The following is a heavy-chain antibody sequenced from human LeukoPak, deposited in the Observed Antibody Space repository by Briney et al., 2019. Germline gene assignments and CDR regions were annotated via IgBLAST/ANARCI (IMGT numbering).Heavy chain of an antibody. CDR1: GFTFSSYG. CDR3: AKDRELGYFDY. D-gene: IGHD1-26*01. J-gene: IGHJ4*02. CDR2: ISYDGSNK. Sequence: GGSLRLSCAASGFTFSSYGMHWVRQAPGEGLEWVAVISYDGSNKYYADSVKGRFTISRDNSKNTLYLQMNSLRAEDTAVYYCAKDRELGYFDYWGQGTRVTVSS. V-gene: IGHV3-30*18.